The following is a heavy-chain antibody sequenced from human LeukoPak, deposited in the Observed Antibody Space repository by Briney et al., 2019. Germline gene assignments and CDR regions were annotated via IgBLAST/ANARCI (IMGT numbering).Heavy chain of an antibody. CDR3: ARDRKTGTTSWFDP. Sequence: ASVKVSCKASGYTFTGYSMHWVRQAPGQGLEWMGWINPNSGGTNYAQKFQGRVTMTRDTSISTAYMELSRLRSDDTAVYYCARDRKTGTTSWFDPWGQGTLVTVSS. CDR1: GYTFTGYS. D-gene: IGHD1-7*01. J-gene: IGHJ5*02. V-gene: IGHV1-2*02. CDR2: INPNSGGT.